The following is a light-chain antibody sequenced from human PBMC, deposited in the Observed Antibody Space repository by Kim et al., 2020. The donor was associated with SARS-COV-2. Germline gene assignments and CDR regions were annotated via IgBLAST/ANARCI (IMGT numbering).Light chain of an antibody. Sequence: QSVTISCTGPSSDVGGYNYVSRYQQHTVKAPHLSTYVVTTRPSGVPDRCSGSKSGNTASLTVSGLQADDEANYYCTAYVGGNNLLFGGGTQLTVL. CDR3: TAYVGGNNLL. CDR1: SSDVGGYNY. V-gene: IGLV2-8*01. J-gene: IGLJ2*01. CDR2: VVT.